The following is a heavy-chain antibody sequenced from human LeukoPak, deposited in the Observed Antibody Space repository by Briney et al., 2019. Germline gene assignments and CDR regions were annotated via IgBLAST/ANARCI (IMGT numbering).Heavy chain of an antibody. J-gene: IGHJ6*02. D-gene: IGHD1-26*01. CDR2: IYTNGRDT. Sequence: PGGSLRLSCVASGFTFRSYGMIWVRQAPGKGLEWVSGIYTNGRDTRYADSVKGRFTISRDNSKNTLYLQMHSLRVEDTAVYYCAHLVWEYVGGLDVWGQGTTVTVSS. V-gene: IGHV3-23*05. CDR1: GFTFRSYG. CDR3: AHLVWEYVGGLDV.